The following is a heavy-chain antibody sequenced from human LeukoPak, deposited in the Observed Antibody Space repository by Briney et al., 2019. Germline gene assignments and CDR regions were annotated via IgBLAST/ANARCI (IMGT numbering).Heavy chain of an antibody. D-gene: IGHD3-16*01. CDR3: AKGGRGTYYADS. CDR2: VSASGFTT. J-gene: IGHJ4*02. Sequence: PGGSLRLSCAASGFTFSSSAMSWVRQAPGKGLEWVSVVSASGFTTDYADSVKGRFTISRDNSKNTLYLQMNSLRAEDTAVYYCAKGGRGTYYADSWGQGTLVTVSS. CDR1: GFTFSSSA. V-gene: IGHV3-23*01.